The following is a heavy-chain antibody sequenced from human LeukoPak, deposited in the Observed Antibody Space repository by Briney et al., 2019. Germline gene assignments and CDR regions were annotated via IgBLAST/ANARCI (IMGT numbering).Heavy chain of an antibody. Sequence: SVKLSCKASVGTFSSYAISWVRQAPGQGLEWMGGIIPIFGTANYAQKFQGRVTITADKSTSTAYMELSSLRSEDTAVYYCARGRGWPRYYFDYWGQGTLVTVSS. D-gene: IGHD6-19*01. CDR1: VGTFSSYA. CDR2: IIPIFGTA. CDR3: ARGRGWPRYYFDY. V-gene: IGHV1-69*06. J-gene: IGHJ4*02.